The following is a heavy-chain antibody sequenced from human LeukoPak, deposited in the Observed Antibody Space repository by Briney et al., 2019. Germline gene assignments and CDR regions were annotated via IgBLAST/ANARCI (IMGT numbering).Heavy chain of an antibody. V-gene: IGHV3-23*01. CDR2: IEGGGHST. D-gene: IGHD3-16*01. J-gene: IGHJ3*02. CDR3: AKDREYSYVYDAFDI. Sequence: AGGSLRLSCAASGFIFGDFAMDWVRQAPGKGLEWISGIEGGGHSTHYADSVKGRFTISRDNSKNTLYLQMNTLRAEDTAAYYCAKDREYSYVYDAFDIWGQGTLVTVSS. CDR1: GFIFGDFA.